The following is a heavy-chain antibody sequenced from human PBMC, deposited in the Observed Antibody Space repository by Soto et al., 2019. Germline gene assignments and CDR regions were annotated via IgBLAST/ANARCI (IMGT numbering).Heavy chain of an antibody. Sequence: PSETLSLTCAVSGGSISSGGYSWSWIRQPPGKGLEWIGYIYHSGSTYYNPSLKSRVTISVDRSKNQFSLKLSSVTAADTAVYYCARAGVYCSSTSCSPHWFDPWGQGTLVTV. J-gene: IGHJ5*02. V-gene: IGHV4-30-2*01. CDR2: IYHSGST. CDR1: GGSISSGGYS. CDR3: ARAGVYCSSTSCSPHWFDP. D-gene: IGHD2-2*01.